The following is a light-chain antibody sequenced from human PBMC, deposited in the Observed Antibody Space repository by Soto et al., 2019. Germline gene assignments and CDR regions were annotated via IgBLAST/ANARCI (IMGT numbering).Light chain of an antibody. CDR3: QQRSNWPWT. J-gene: IGKJ4*01. CDR1: QSVSSY. V-gene: IGKV3-11*01. Sequence: IALTQSPATLSLSPGDRATLSCRASQSVSSYLAWYQQKPGQAPRLLIYDTSNRATGIPARFSGSGSGTDFTLTISSLEPEDFAVYYCQQRSNWPWTFGGGTKVEIK. CDR2: DTS.